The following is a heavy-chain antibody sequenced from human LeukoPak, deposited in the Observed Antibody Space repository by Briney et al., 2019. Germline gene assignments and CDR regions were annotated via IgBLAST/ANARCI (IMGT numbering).Heavy chain of an antibody. V-gene: IGHV1-46*01. J-gene: IGHJ4*02. D-gene: IGHD2-15*01. CDR1: VYTFTEYG. Sequence: ALVKVSCKASVYTFTEYGITWVRQAPGQGLECMGIINPSGGSTSYAQKFQGRVTMTRDTSTSTVYMELNSLRSEDTAVYYCAKWDCSGGTCYSYDYWGQGTLVTVSS. CDR2: INPSGGST. CDR3: AKWDCSGGTCYSYDY.